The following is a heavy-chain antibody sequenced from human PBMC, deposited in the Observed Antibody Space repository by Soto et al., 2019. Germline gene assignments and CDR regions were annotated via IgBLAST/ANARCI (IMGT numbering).Heavy chain of an antibody. Sequence: KPSETLSLTCTVSGGSVSSGSYYWSWIRQPPGKGLEWIGYIYYSGSTNYNPSLKSRVTISVDTSKNQFSLKLSSVTAADTDVYYCARLWFGELFFSGNNYYGMDVWGQGTTVTVSS. D-gene: IGHD3-10*01. V-gene: IGHV4-61*01. CDR1: GGSVSSGSYY. CDR3: ARLWFGELFFSGNNYYGMDV. CDR2: IYYSGST. J-gene: IGHJ6*02.